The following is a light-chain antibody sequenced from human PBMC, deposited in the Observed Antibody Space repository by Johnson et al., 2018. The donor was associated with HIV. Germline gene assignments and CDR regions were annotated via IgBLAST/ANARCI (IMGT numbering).Light chain of an antibody. CDR1: SSNIGNNY. CDR3: GTWDSSLSYV. Sequence: QSVLTQPPSVSAAPGQKVTISCSGSSSNIGNNYVSWYQQLPGTAPKLLIYENNKRPSGIPDRFSGSKSGTSATLGITGLQTGDEADYYCGTWDSSLSYVFGTGPK. CDR2: ENN. V-gene: IGLV1-51*02. J-gene: IGLJ1*01.